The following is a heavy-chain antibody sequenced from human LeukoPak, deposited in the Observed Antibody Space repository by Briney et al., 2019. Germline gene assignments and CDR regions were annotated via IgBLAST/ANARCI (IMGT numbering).Heavy chain of an antibody. CDR2: ISSSSSYI. CDR3: ARDPGEQQLDVDY. J-gene: IGHJ4*02. Sequence: PGGSLRLSCAASGFTFSSYSMNWVRQAPGKGLEWVSSISSSSSYIYYADSVKGRFTISRDNAKNSLYLQMNSLRAEDTAVYYCARDPGEQQLDVDYWGQGTLVTVSS. CDR1: GFTFSSYS. V-gene: IGHV3-21*01. D-gene: IGHD6-13*01.